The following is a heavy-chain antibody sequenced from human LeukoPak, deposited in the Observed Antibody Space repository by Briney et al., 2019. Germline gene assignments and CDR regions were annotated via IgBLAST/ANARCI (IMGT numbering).Heavy chain of an antibody. J-gene: IGHJ6*03. V-gene: IGHV3-23*01. Sequence: GGSLRLSCAASGFTFSYFGMSWFRQAPGKGLEWVSVITTSDGGTYYADSVKGRFTISRDNSKNTLYLQMNSLRAEDTAVYYCARGPHPRPRGYYMDVWGKGTTVTVSS. D-gene: IGHD3-10*01. CDR1: GFTFSYFG. CDR3: ARGPHPRPRGYYMDV. CDR2: ITTSDGGT.